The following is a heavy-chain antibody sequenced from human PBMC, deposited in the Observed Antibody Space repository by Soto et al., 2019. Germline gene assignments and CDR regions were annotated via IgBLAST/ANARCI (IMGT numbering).Heavy chain of an antibody. D-gene: IGHD3-3*01. Sequence: GGSLRLSCAASGFTFSSYGMHWVRQAPGKGLEWVAVISYDGSNKYYADSVKGRFTISRDNSKNTLYLQMNSLRAEDTAVYYCAKANRRSIFGVVNDDYYYYGMDVWGQGTTVTVSS. CDR3: AKANRRSIFGVVNDDYYYYGMDV. CDR2: ISYDGSNK. V-gene: IGHV3-30*18. J-gene: IGHJ6*02. CDR1: GFTFSSYG.